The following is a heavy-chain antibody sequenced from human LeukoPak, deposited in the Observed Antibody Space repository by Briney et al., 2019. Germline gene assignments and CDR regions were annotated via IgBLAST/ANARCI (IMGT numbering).Heavy chain of an antibody. Sequence: PSETLSLTCTVSGGSISSGGYYWSWIRQHPGKGLEWIGYIYYSGSTYYNPSLKSRVTISVDTSKNQFSLKLSSVTAADTAVYYCARAESLIGWFGELRLRSGFDYWGQGTLVTVSS. J-gene: IGHJ4*02. CDR1: GGSISSGGYY. CDR3: ARAESLIGWFGELRLRSGFDY. CDR2: IYYSGST. D-gene: IGHD3-10*01. V-gene: IGHV4-31*03.